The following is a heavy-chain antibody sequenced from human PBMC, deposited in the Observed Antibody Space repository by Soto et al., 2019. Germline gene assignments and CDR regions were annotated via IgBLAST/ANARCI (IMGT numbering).Heavy chain of an antibody. CDR2: IYYSENT. CDR3: AGQPTAGSYYDLGSYYYYYAMDV. Sequence: SEILSLTCSVSGGSISSRSYSWGWIRQPPGKGLEWIGTIYYSENTYYNPSLKSRVTISVDTSKNQFSLKLSSVTAADTAVYYCAGQPTAGSYYDLGSYYYYYAMDVWGQGTTVTVSS. V-gene: IGHV4-39*01. CDR1: GGSISSRSYS. D-gene: IGHD3-10*01. J-gene: IGHJ6*02.